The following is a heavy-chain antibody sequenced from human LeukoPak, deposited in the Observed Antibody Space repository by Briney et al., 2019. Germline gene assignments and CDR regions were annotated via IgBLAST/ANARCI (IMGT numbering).Heavy chain of an antibody. J-gene: IGHJ3*02. D-gene: IGHD1-26*01. Sequence: ASVKVSCKASGYTFTNYGISWVRQAPGQGLEWMGWISTYNGNTNYVQKLQGRVTMTTDTSTSTAYMELRSLRSDDAAVYYCARDLSGSYDAFDIWGQGTMVTVSS. CDR2: ISTYNGNT. CDR3: ARDLSGSYDAFDI. V-gene: IGHV1-18*01. CDR1: GYTFTNYG.